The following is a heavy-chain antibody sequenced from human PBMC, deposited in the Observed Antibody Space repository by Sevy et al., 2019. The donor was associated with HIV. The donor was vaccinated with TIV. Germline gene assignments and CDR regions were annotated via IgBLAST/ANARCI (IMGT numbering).Heavy chain of an antibody. Sequence: GGSLRLSCATSGFTFSSYSMHWVRQAPGKGLEWVATIPYDGINKHYADSVKGRFTISRDNFKNSLSLQMNSLRAEDTAVYFCALERLSSDVAEYFQNWGHGTLVTVSS. J-gene: IGHJ1*01. CDR3: ALERLSSDVAEYFQN. CDR2: IPYDGINK. D-gene: IGHD1-1*01. CDR1: GFTFSSYS. V-gene: IGHV3-30-3*01.